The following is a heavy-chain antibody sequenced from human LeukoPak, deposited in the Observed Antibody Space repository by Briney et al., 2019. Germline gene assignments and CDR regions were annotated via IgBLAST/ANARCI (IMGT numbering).Heavy chain of an antibody. CDR3: ARVVGSDSSSWYGYYYYYMDV. J-gene: IGHJ6*03. CDR1: GFTNSSDW. V-gene: IGHV3-7*01. D-gene: IGHD6-13*01. CDR2: IKQDGTEK. Sequence: PGGSLRLSCEASGFTNSSDWMAWVRQAPGKGLEGVARIKQDGTEKKYVDSVKGRFTISRDNVKNSLYLQMNSLRAEDTAVYYCARVVGSDSSSWYGYYYYYMDVWGKGTTVTVSS.